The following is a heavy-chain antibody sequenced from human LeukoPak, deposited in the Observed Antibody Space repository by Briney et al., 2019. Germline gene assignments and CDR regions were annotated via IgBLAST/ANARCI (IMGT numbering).Heavy chain of an antibody. V-gene: IGHV3-23*01. CDR1: GFIFSSYA. J-gene: IGHJ4*02. D-gene: IGHD3-22*01. Sequence: GGSLRLSCGASGFIFSSYAMSWVRQAPGKGLEWVSAFTGSGGSTYYEDSVKGRFTISRDNSKNTLYLQMNSLRAEDTAVYHCAISRDSSGYYYSWGQGTLVTVSS. CDR2: FTGSGGST. CDR3: AISRDSSGYYYS.